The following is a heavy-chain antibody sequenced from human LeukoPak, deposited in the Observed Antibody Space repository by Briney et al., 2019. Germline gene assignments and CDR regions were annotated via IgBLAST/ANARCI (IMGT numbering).Heavy chain of an antibody. V-gene: IGHV3-33*01. CDR1: GFTFSSYG. D-gene: IGHD3-10*01. CDR2: IWYDGSNK. Sequence: GGSLRLSCAASGFTFSSYGMHWVRQAPGKGLEWVAVIWYDGSNKYYADSVKGRFTISRDNSKNTLYLQMNSLRAEDTAVYYCARGVGSGSYVDNWFDPWGQGTLVTVSS. CDR3: ARGVGSGSYVDNWFDP. J-gene: IGHJ5*02.